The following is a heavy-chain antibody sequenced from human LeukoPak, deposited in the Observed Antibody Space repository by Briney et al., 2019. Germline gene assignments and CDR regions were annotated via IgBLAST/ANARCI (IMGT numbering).Heavy chain of an antibody. CDR1: GFIVSNNY. J-gene: IGHJ4*02. CDR3: ARVGDSSGYYGPYYFDY. D-gene: IGHD3-22*01. Sequence: GGSLRLSCAASGFIVSNNYMNWFRQAPGKGLEGAAVFYSGGSKYYADSVKGRFTISRDNAKNSLYLQMNSLRAEDTAVYYCARVGDSSGYYGPYYFDYWGQGTLVTVSS. CDR2: FYSGGSK. V-gene: IGHV3-66*01.